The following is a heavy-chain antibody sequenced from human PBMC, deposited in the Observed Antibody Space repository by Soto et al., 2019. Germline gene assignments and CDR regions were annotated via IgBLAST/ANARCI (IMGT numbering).Heavy chain of an antibody. Sequence: ASVKVSCKASGYTFTSYGISWVRQAPGHGLEWMGWISAYNGNTNYAQKLQGRVTVTTDTSTSTAYMELRSLRSDDTAVYYCARRLNVHWLATVPSHAFDIWGQGTMVTVSS. J-gene: IGHJ3*02. V-gene: IGHV1-18*04. CDR3: ARRLNVHWLATVPSHAFDI. D-gene: IGHD6-19*01. CDR2: ISAYNGNT. CDR1: GYTFTSYG.